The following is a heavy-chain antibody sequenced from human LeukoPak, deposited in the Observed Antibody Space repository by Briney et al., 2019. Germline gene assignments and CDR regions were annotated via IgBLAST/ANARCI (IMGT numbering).Heavy chain of an antibody. Sequence: PGGSLRLSCAASGFTFSTSWMTWVRQAPGKGLDWLGNINPDGSTINYVDSVKGRFTFSRDNAKNSLYLQMNSLRAEDTAVFYCARDSGYNAFDIWGQGTMVTVSP. CDR1: GFTFSTSW. V-gene: IGHV3-7*01. D-gene: IGHD5-12*01. CDR3: ARDSGYNAFDI. J-gene: IGHJ3*02. CDR2: INPDGSTI.